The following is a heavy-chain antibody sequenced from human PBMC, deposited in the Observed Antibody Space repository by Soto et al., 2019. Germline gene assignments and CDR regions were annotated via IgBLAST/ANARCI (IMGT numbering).Heavy chain of an antibody. J-gene: IGHJ5*02. D-gene: IGHD2-15*01. V-gene: IGHV1-46*01. CDR3: ASEDVEYCSSGSCYGSWFDP. Sequence: EASVKVSGKASGYTFTSYDMHWVRQAPGQGLEWMGIINPSGGSTSYAQKFQGRVTMTRDRSTSTVYMELSSLRSEDTAVYYCASEDVEYCSSGSCYGSWFDPWGQGTLVTVSS. CDR2: INPSGGST. CDR1: GYTFTSYD.